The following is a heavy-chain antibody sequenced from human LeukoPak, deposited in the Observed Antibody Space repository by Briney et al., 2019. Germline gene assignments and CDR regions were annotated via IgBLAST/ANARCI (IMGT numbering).Heavy chain of an antibody. J-gene: IGHJ6*02. CDR1: GFTFDDYA. CDR2: ISWNSGSI. V-gene: IGHV3-9*01. Sequence: GGSLRLSCAASGFTFDDYAMHRVRQAPGKGLEWVSGISWNSGSIGYADSVKGRFTISRDNAKNSLYLQMNSLRAEDTALYYCAKDRARTSNYYYGMDVWGQGTTVTVSS. CDR3: AKDRARTSNYYYGMDV. D-gene: IGHD1-1*01.